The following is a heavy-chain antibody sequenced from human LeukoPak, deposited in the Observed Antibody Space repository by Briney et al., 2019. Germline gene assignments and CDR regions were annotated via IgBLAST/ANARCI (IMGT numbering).Heavy chain of an antibody. CDR2: ISSSSSTI. V-gene: IGHV3-48*01. CDR3: ARDAMKVRSFDY. J-gene: IGHJ4*02. CDR1: GFTFSSYS. Sequence: GGSLRLSCAASGFTFSSYSMNWVRQAPGKGLEWASYISSSSSTIYYADSVKGRFTISRDNAKNSLYLQMNSLRAEDTAVYYCARDAMKVRSFDYWGQGTLVTVSS. D-gene: IGHD2-2*01.